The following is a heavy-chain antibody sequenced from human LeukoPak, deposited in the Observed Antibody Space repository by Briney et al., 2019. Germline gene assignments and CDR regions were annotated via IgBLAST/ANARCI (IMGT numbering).Heavy chain of an antibody. CDR2: TSYEGSSK. V-gene: IGHV3-30*03. CDR1: GFTFSSYG. CDR3: ARDAAYNWNYVDY. D-gene: IGHD1-20*01. Sequence: GGSLRLSCAASGFTFSSYGMHWVRQAPGKGLEWVSVTSYEGSSKYYADSVKGRLTIYRDNSRNTLYLQMDSLRVEDTAVYYCARDAAYNWNYVDYWGQGTLVTVSS. J-gene: IGHJ4*02.